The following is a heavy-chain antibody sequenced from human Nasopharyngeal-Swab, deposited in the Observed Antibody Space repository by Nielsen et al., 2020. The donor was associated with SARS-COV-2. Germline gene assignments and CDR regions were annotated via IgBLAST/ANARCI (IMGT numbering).Heavy chain of an antibody. Sequence: GSLRLSCQGSGYDFKNYWINWVRQMPGKGLEWMGRIDPSDSSTNYSPSFQGRVLISADKSTKTAFLQWRTLKPSDTAMYFCARPIFGTDSFDIWGRGTLVNVFS. V-gene: IGHV5-10-1*01. CDR2: IDPSDSST. D-gene: IGHD3-16*01. CDR1: GYDFKNYW. J-gene: IGHJ3*02. CDR3: ARPIFGTDSFDI.